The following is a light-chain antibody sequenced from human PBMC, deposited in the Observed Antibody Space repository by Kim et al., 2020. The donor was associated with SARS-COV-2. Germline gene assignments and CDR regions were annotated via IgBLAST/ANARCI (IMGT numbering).Light chain of an antibody. Sequence: QSVLTQPPSVSGAPGQRVTISCTGSSSNIGAGYDVYWYQQSPGTAPKLLVYGNSNRPSGVPDRFSGSKSGTSASLAITGLQAEDEADYYCQSYDSSLSAVVFGEGTQLTVL. CDR2: GNS. CDR3: QSYDSSLSAVV. CDR1: SSNIGAGYD. V-gene: IGLV1-40*01. J-gene: IGLJ2*01.